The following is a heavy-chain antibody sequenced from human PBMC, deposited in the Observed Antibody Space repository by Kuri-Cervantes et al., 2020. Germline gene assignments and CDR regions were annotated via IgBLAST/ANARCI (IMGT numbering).Heavy chain of an antibody. Sequence: GGSLRLSCAASGFTFSSYGMHWVRQAPGKGLEWVAVISYDGSNKYYADSVKGRFTISRDNSKNTLYLQMNSLRAEDTAVYYCARDASIAAAWVWFDLWGQGTLVTVSS. CDR1: GFTFSSYG. J-gene: IGHJ5*02. V-gene: IGHV3-30*03. CDR3: ARDASIAAAWVWFDL. CDR2: ISYDGSNK. D-gene: IGHD6-13*01.